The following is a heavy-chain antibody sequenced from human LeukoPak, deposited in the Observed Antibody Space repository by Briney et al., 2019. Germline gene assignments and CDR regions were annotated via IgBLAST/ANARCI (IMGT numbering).Heavy chain of an antibody. Sequence: LETLSLTCAVYGGSFSGYYWSWIRQPPGKGLEWIGEINHSGSTNYNPSLKSRVTISVDTSKNQFSLKLSSVTVADTAVYYCARGDYDFWSGYYPRRWFDPWGQGTLVTVSS. V-gene: IGHV4-34*01. J-gene: IGHJ5*02. CDR2: INHSGST. CDR3: ARGDYDFWSGYYPRRWFDP. CDR1: GGSFSGYY. D-gene: IGHD3-3*01.